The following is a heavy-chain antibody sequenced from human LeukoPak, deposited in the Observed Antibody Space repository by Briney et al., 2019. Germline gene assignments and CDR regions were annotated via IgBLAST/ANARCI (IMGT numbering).Heavy chain of an antibody. D-gene: IGHD5-18*01. V-gene: IGHV1-18*01. CDR1: GYTFTSYG. CDR3: ARSVRGYSYGQFDY. CDR2: ISAYNGNT. Sequence: ASVKVSCKASGYTFTSYGISWVRQAPGQGLEWMGWISAYNGNTNYAQKLQGRVTMTTDTSTSTAYMELRSLRPDDTAVYYCARSVRGYSYGQFDYWGQGTLVTVSS. J-gene: IGHJ4*02.